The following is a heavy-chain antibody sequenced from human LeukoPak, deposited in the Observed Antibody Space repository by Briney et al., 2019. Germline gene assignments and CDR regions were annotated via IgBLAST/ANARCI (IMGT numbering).Heavy chain of an antibody. CDR2: INPNSGGT. CDR1: GYTFTGYY. D-gene: IGHD2-15*01. CDR3: ARGVGPDAHKKAGGLFDY. V-gene: IGHV1-2*06. Sequence: ASVKVSCKASGYTFTGYYMHWVRQAPGQGLEWMGRINPNSGGTNYAQKFQGGVTMTRDTSISTAYMELSRLRSDDTAVYYCARGVGPDAHKKAGGLFDYWGQGTLVTVSS. J-gene: IGHJ4*02.